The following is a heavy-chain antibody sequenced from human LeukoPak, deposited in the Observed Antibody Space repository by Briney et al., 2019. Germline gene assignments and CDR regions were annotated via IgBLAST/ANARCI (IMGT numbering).Heavy chain of an antibody. CDR1: GGTFSRYA. CDR3: ARDHSLTTVRDSSGLDY. CDR2: IIPILDIA. V-gene: IGHV1-69*04. J-gene: IGHJ4*02. Sequence: ASVKVSCKASGGTFSRYAISWVRQAPGQGLEWMGRIIPILDIANYARKFQGRVTITADKSTSTAYMELSSLRSEDTAMYYCARDHSLTTVRDSSGLDYWGQGTLVTVSS. D-gene: IGHD6-19*01.